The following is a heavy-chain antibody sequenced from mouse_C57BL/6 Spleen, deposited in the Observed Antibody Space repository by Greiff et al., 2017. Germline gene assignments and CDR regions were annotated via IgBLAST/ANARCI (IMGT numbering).Heavy chain of an antibody. CDR2: IDPSDSYT. D-gene: IGHD6-1*01. CDR3: ARGLWEYYAMDY. V-gene: IGHV1-69*01. Sequence: QVQLQQPGAELVMPGASVKLSCKASGYTFTSYWMHWVKQRPGQGLEWIGEIDPSDSYTNYNQKFKGKSTLTVDKSSSTAYMQLSSLTSEDSAVYYCARGLWEYYAMDYWGQGTSVTVSS. J-gene: IGHJ4*01. CDR1: GYTFTSYW.